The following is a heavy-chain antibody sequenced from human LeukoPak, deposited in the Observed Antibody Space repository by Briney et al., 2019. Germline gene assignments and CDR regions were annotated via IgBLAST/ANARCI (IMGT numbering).Heavy chain of an antibody. CDR2: ISYDGSIK. V-gene: IGHV3-30-3*01. CDR3: ARDRSRNYSCDH. D-gene: IGHD1-7*01. CDR1: GFXFNTHA. Sequence: GGSLRLSCAASGFXFNTHAMHWVRQAPGKGLEWVAFISYDGSIKYYADSVKGRFTISRDNSKNTLYLQMSSLRTEDTAVYYCARDRSRNYSCDHWGQGTLVTVSS. J-gene: IGHJ4*02.